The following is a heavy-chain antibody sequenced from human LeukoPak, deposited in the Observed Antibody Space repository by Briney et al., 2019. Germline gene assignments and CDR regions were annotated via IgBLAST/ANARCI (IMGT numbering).Heavy chain of an antibody. Sequence: SETLSLTCAVYGGSFSGYYWNWIRQPPGKGLEWIGEINHSGSTNYNPSPKSRVTISVDTSKNQFSLKLSSVTAADTAVYSCARGQQYYHDSSGYWVFDYWGQGTLVTVSS. CDR2: INHSGST. CDR1: GGSFSGYY. CDR3: ARGQQYYHDSSGYWVFDY. D-gene: IGHD3-22*01. V-gene: IGHV4-34*01. J-gene: IGHJ4*02.